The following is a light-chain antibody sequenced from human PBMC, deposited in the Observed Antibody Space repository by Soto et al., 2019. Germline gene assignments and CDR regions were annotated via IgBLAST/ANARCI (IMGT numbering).Light chain of an antibody. CDR3: KQYNSYSRT. J-gene: IGKJ1*01. CDR2: DAS. V-gene: IGKV1-5*01. Sequence: DIQMTQSPSTLSASVGDRVTITCRASQSISSWLVWYQQKPGKAPKLLIYDASSLESGVQSRFSGSGSGTEFTLTISSLQPDDFATYYCKQYNSYSRTFGQGTKVDIK. CDR1: QSISSW.